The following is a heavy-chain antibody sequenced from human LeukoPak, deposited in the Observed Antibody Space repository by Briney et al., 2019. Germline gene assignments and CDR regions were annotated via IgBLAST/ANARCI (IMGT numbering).Heavy chain of an antibody. V-gene: IGHV3-30-3*01. Sequence: QPGRSLRLSCAASGFTFSSYAMHWVRQAPGKGLXXXXXXXYDGSNKYYADSVKGRFTISRDNSKNTLYLQMNSLRAEDTAVYYCARDGEYYYDSIGPGYFDYWGQGTLVTVSS. CDR2: XXYDGSNK. CDR3: ARDGEYYYDSIGPGYFDY. D-gene: IGHD3-22*01. J-gene: IGHJ4*02. CDR1: GFTFSSYA.